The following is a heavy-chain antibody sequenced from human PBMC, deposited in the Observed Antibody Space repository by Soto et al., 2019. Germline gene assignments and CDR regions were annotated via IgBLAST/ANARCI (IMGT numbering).Heavy chain of an antibody. CDR1: GGSISSGDYY. CDR3: AREDTMVRGVRYNWFDP. D-gene: IGHD3-10*01. CDR2: IYYSGST. V-gene: IGHV4-30-4*01. J-gene: IGHJ5*02. Sequence: QVQLQESGPGLVKPSQTLSLTCTVSGGSISSGDYYWSWIRQPPGKGLEWIGYIYYSGSTYYNPSLKSRVTISVDTSKNQFSLKLSSVTAADTAVYYCAREDTMVRGVRYNWFDPWGQGTLVTVSS.